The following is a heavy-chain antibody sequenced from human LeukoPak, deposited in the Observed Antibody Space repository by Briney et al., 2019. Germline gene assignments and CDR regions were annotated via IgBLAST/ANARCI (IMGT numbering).Heavy chain of an antibody. CDR3: ARGGRRDIVVVPAASFGRSWHYYYGMDV. D-gene: IGHD2-2*01. J-gene: IGHJ6*02. CDR1: GYTFTSYG. CDR2: ISAYNGNT. Sequence: ASVKVSCKASGYTFTSYGISWVRQAPGRGLEWMGWISAYNGNTNYAQKLQGRVTMTTDTSTSTAYMELRSLRSDDTAVYYCARGGRRDIVVVPAASFGRSWHYYYGMDVWGQGTTVTVSS. V-gene: IGHV1-18*01.